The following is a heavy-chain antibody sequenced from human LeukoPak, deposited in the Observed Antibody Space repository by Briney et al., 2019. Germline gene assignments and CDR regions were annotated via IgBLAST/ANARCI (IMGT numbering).Heavy chain of an antibody. CDR3: AKVSGRSVVGINFDY. CDR1: GFTFSSYS. CDR2: ISGSGGST. J-gene: IGHJ4*02. V-gene: IGHV3-23*01. Sequence: HPGGSLRLSCEASGFTFSSYSMNWVRQAPGKGLEWVSAISGSGGSTYYADSVKGRFTISRDNSKNTLYLQMNSLRAEDTAVYYCAKVSGRSVVGINFDYWGQGTLVTVSS. D-gene: IGHD1-26*01.